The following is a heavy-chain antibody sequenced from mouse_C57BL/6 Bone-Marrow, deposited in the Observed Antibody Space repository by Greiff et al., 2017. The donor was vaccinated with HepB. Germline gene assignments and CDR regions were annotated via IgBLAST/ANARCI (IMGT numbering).Heavy chain of an antibody. J-gene: IGHJ4*01. D-gene: IGHD1-1*01. Sequence: QVQLQQPGAELVRPGSSVKLSCKASGYTFTSYWMHWVKQRPIQGLEWIGNIDPSDSETHYNQKFKDKATLTVDKSSSTAYMQLSSLTSEDSAVYYCARGDYGSSPYYCAMDYWGQGTSVTVSS. CDR1: GYTFTSYW. CDR2: IDPSDSET. V-gene: IGHV1-52*01. CDR3: ARGDYGSSPYYCAMDY.